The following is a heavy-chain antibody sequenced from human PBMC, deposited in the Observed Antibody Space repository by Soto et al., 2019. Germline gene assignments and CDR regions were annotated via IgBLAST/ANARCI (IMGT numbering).Heavy chain of an antibody. Sequence: PGESLKISCKGSGYSFAGYWITWVRQKPGKGLEWMGRIDPSDSQTYYSPSFRGHVTISVTKSITTVFLQWSSLRASDTAMYYCATQIYGSATRTNFQYYFDSWGQGTPVTVSS. D-gene: IGHD2-8*01. CDR2: IDPSDSQT. J-gene: IGHJ4*02. V-gene: IGHV5-10-1*01. CDR3: ATQIYGSATRTNFQYYFDS. CDR1: GYSFAGYW.